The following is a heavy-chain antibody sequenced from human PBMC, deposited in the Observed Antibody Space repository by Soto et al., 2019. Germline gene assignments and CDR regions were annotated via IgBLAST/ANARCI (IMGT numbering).Heavy chain of an antibody. J-gene: IGHJ4*02. CDR3: ARRAETNGWNGFGADKYYFDF. Sequence: QVQLVQSGAEVRKPGASVKVSCEASGYTFTSYDIYWVRQATGQGLEWMGWMNPNTGNSGYAQKFQGRVTMKRDTSISTAHMELSSLRSEDTAVYYCARRAETNGWNGFGADKYYFDFWGQGTLVTVSS. CDR2: MNPNTGNS. V-gene: IGHV1-8*01. CDR1: GYTFTSYD. D-gene: IGHD1-1*01.